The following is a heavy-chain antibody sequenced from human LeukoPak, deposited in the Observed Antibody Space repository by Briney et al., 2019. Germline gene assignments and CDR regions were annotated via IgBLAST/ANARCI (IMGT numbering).Heavy chain of an antibody. J-gene: IGHJ4*02. CDR2: ISWNSGSI. CDR3: AKTYYYDSSGYYFDY. CDR1: GFTFDDYA. V-gene: IGHV3-9*01. Sequence: PGRSLRLSCAASGFTFDDYAMHWVRQAPGKGLGWVSGISWNSGSIGYADSVKGRFTISRDNAKNSLYLQMNSLRAEDTALYYCAKTYYYDSSGYYFDYWGQGTLVTVSS. D-gene: IGHD3-22*01.